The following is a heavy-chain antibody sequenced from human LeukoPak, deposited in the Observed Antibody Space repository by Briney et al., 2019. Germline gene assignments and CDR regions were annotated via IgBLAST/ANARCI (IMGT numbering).Heavy chain of an antibody. V-gene: IGHV4-34*01. CDR1: GFTFSSYS. CDR3: ARGEIRLYP. CDR2: INHSGST. D-gene: IGHD1-1*01. J-gene: IGHJ5*02. Sequence: GSLRLSCAASGFTFSSYSMNWVRQPPGKGLEWIGEINHSGSTNYNPSLKSRVTISVDTSKNQFSLKLSSVTAADTAVYYCARGEIRLYPWGQGTLVTVSS.